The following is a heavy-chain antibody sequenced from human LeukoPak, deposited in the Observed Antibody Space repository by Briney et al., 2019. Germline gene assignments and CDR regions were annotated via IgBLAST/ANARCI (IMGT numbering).Heavy chain of an antibody. Sequence: QSGGSLRLSCAASGFTVSSNYMSWVRQAPGKGLEWVSSISSTGGTTYYADSVKGRFTISRDNSKNTLYLQMNSLRAEDTAVYYCARERGYGSGRNYMDVWGKGTTVTVSS. CDR1: GFTVSSNY. CDR3: ARERGYGSGRNYMDV. D-gene: IGHD3-10*01. CDR2: ISSTGGTT. V-gene: IGHV3-53*05. J-gene: IGHJ6*03.